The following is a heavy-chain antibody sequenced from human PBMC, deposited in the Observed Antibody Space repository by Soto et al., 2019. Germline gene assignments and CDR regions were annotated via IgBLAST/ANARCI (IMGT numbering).Heavy chain of an antibody. CDR3: AREGPKITGTTLSYFDY. V-gene: IGHV4-31*03. CDR1: GGSISSGGYY. D-gene: IGHD1-7*01. Sequence: SETLSLTCTVSGGSISSGGYYWSWIRQHPGKGLEWIGYIYYSGSTYYKTSLKNRVTISVDTSKNQISLKLRSVTAADTAVYFCAREGPKITGTTLSYFDYWGQGTLVTVSS. J-gene: IGHJ4*02. CDR2: IYYSGST.